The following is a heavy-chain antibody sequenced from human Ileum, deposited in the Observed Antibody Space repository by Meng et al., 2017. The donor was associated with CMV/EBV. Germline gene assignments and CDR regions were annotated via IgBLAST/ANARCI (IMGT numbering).Heavy chain of an antibody. V-gene: IGHV3-49*04. Sequence: GESLKISCTVSGFTFGDYAMSWVRQAPGKGLEWVGSIRNKAYGETTEYAASVKGRFTISRDDSKSIAYLQMNSLKTEDTAVYYCTRNPFCTSNSCYGADYWGQGTLVTGYS. J-gene: IGHJ4*02. CDR2: IRNKAYGETT. CDR1: GFTFGDYA. D-gene: IGHD2-2*01. CDR3: TRNPFCTSNSCYGADY.